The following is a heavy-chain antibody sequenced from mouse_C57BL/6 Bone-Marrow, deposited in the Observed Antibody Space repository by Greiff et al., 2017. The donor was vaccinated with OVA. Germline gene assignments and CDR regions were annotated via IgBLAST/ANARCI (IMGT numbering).Heavy chain of an antibody. CDR1: GYAFTNYL. CDR2: INPGSGGT. Sequence: LVESGAELVRPGTSVKVSCKASGYAFTNYLIEWVKQRPGQGLEWIGVINPGSGGTNYNEKFKGKATLTADKSSSTAYMQLSSLTSEDSAVYFCARWGYFDVWGTGTTVTVSS. J-gene: IGHJ1*03. CDR3: ARWGYFDV. V-gene: IGHV1-54*01.